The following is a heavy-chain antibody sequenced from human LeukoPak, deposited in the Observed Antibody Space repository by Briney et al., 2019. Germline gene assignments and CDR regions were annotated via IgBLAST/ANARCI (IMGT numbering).Heavy chain of an antibody. V-gene: IGHV1-2*02. CDR2: INPNSGGT. CDR1: GYTFTSYG. Sequence: ASVKVSCKASGYTFTSYGISWVRQAPGQGLEWMGWINPNSGGTNYAQKFQGRVTMTRDTSISTAYMELSRLRSDDTAVYYCARTTSRQLWFLGYWGQGTLVTVSS. D-gene: IGHD5-18*01. J-gene: IGHJ4*02. CDR3: ARTTSRQLWFLGY.